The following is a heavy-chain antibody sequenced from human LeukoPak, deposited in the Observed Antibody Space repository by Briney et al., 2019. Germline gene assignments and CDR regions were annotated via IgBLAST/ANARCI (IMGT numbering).Heavy chain of an antibody. Sequence: GGSLRLSCAASGFTFSSYAMSWVRQAPGKGLEWVSGISDSGGSTYYTDSVKVRFTISRDNSKNTLYLQMKSLRAEDTAVYYCAKPKYSSGWYGGVDYWGQGTLVTVSS. CDR2: ISDSGGST. CDR1: GFTFSSYA. J-gene: IGHJ4*02. CDR3: AKPKYSSGWYGGVDY. V-gene: IGHV3-23*01. D-gene: IGHD6-19*01.